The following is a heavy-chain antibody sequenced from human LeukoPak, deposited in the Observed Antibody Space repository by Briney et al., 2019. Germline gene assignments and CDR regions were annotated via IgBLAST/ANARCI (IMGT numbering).Heavy chain of an antibody. CDR2: INPNSGGT. Sequence: GASVKVSCKASGYTFTGYYMHWVRQAPGQGLEWMGRINPNSGGTNYAQKFQGRVTMTRNTSISTAYMELRSLRSDDTAVYYCARDLDYGDYFPTFDYWGQGTLVTVSS. CDR3: ARDLDYGDYFPTFDY. CDR1: GYTFTGYY. D-gene: IGHD4-17*01. V-gene: IGHV1-2*06. J-gene: IGHJ4*02.